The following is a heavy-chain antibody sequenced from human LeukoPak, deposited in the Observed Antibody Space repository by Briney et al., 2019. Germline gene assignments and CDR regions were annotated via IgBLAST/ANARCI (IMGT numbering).Heavy chain of an antibody. V-gene: IGHV3-48*04. CDR3: ARHDVVSRAFDI. Sequence: PGGSLRLSCAASGFTFSSCTMSWVRQAPGKGLEWVSYITSSSSTMDYADSVRGRFAISRDNAKNSLYLQMNSLRAEDTAVYYCARHDVVSRAFDIWGPGTMVTVSS. CDR2: ITSSSSTM. CDR1: GFTFSSCT. J-gene: IGHJ3*02. D-gene: IGHD2-15*01.